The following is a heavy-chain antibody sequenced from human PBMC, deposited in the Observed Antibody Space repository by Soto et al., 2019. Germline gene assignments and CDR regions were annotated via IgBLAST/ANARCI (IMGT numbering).Heavy chain of an antibody. V-gene: IGHV3-74*01. D-gene: IGHD6-19*01. Sequence: PGGCLRLSCAASGFSLSGYWMHWVRQAPGKGLVWVSRIDTYGSATKYADSVEGRFSISKDNAENTLYLQMNNLRADDTAVYYCVRVLKSIGWDNDVFDIWGQGTIVT. CDR2: IDTYGSAT. J-gene: IGHJ3*02. CDR1: GFSLSGYW. CDR3: VRVLKSIGWDNDVFDI.